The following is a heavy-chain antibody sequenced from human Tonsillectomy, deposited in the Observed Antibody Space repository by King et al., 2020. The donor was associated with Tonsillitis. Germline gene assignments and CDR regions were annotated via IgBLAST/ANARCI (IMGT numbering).Heavy chain of an antibody. D-gene: IGHD6-13*01. CDR1: GFTFSSYA. CDR2: ISGSGGST. CDR3: AKVVRGQEQLVSPAFDI. V-gene: IGHV3-23*04. J-gene: IGHJ3*02. Sequence: VQLVESGGGLVQPGGSLRLSCAASGFTFSSYAMSWVRQAPGKGLEWVSAISGSGGSTNYADSVKGRFTIPRDNSKNTLYLATNSLRAEEPAVYYCAKVVRGQEQLVSPAFDIWGQGTMVTVSS.